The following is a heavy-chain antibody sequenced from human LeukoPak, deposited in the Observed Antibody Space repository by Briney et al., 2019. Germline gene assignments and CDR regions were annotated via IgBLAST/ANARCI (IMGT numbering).Heavy chain of an antibody. Sequence: PGGSLRLSCAASGFSFSNYWMHWVRQAPGKGLVWVSRINSDGSSTTYADSVKGRFTISRDNAKNTLYLQMNSLRAEDTAVYYCARDQSRYYYYYMDVWGKGTTVTVSS. D-gene: IGHD3-9*01. CDR2: INSDGSST. V-gene: IGHV3-74*01. CDR1: GFSFSNYW. J-gene: IGHJ6*03. CDR3: ARDQSRYYYYYMDV.